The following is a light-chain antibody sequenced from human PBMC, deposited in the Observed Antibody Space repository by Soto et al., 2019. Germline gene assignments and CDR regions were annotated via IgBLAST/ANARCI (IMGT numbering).Light chain of an antibody. CDR2: GAS. CDR3: QQYNIWPRT. Sequence: EIVMTQSPATLSVSPGERATLSCRASQSVSSNLAWYQQKPGQAPRLLIYGASTRATGIPARFSGSGSGTEFTLTIGSLQSEDFAVYYCQQYNIWPRTFGQGTKVDIK. J-gene: IGKJ1*01. CDR1: QSVSSN. V-gene: IGKV3-15*01.